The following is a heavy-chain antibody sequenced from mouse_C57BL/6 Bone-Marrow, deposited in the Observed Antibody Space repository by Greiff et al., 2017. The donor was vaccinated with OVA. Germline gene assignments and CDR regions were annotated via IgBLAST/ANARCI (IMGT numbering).Heavy chain of an antibody. CDR3: ARASDGYYGYFDY. V-gene: IGHV1-63*01. CDR1: GYTFTNYW. D-gene: IGHD2-3*01. CDR2: IYPGGGYT. Sequence: QVQLKQSGAELVRPGTSVKMSCKASGYTFTNYWIGWAKQRPGHGLEWIGDIYPGGGYTNYNEKFKGKATLTADKSSSTAYMQFSSLTSEDSAIYYCARASDGYYGYFDYWGQGTTLTVSS. J-gene: IGHJ2*01.